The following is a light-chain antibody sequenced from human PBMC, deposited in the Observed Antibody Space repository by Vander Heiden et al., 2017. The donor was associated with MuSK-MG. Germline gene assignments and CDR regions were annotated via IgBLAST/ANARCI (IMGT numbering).Light chain of an antibody. J-gene: IGLJ2*01. Sequence: SYELTQPPSVSVSPGQTASITCSGDKLGDKYACWYQQKPGQSPVLVIYQDSKRPSGIPERFSGSNSGNTATLTISGTQAMDEADYYCQAWDSSTAVFGGGTKLNGL. CDR2: QDS. CDR1: KLGDKY. V-gene: IGLV3-1*01. CDR3: QAWDSSTAV.